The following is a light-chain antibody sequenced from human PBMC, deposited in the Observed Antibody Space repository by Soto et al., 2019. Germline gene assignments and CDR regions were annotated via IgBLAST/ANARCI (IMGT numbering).Light chain of an antibody. CDR2: EVS. J-gene: IGLJ1*01. CDR1: SSDVGGYNY. CDR3: SSYSGTNYHYV. V-gene: IGLV2-8*01. Sequence: QSALTQPPSASGSFGQSVTISCTGTSSDVGGYNYVSWYQQHPGKAPKLMIYEVSEPPSGVPDRFSGSKSGNTASLPVSGLQADDEADYYCSSYSGTNYHYVFGTGTKLNVL.